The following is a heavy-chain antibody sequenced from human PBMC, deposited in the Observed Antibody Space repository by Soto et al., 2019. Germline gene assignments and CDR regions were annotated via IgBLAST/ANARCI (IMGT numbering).Heavy chain of an antibody. Sequence: EVQVVESGGGLVKPGGSLRLSCVFSGFTFSTYTMNWVRQAPGKGLEWVSSINGRSNYVYYADSVKGRFTISRDNAKNSLYLQMNRQRAEDTAIYYCAREDGVVGSSSAFDHWGLGTLVTVSS. J-gene: IGHJ4*02. CDR1: GFTFSTYT. CDR2: INGRSNYV. CDR3: AREDGVVGSSSAFDH. D-gene: IGHD1-26*01. V-gene: IGHV3-21*01.